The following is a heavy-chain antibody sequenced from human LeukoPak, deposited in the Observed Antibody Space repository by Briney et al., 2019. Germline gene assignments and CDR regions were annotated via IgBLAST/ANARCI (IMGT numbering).Heavy chain of an antibody. D-gene: IGHD1-14*01. Sequence: SETLSLTCTVSGVSISSYFWSWVRQPAGEGLEWIGRIYTGGSTKYNPYLQSRVTMSLDTSKKQFSLNLGSVTAADTAVYYCARAGTSGGLCDYWGQGILVTVSS. V-gene: IGHV4-4*07. CDR1: GVSISSYF. CDR3: ARAGTSGGLCDY. CDR2: IYTGGST. J-gene: IGHJ4*02.